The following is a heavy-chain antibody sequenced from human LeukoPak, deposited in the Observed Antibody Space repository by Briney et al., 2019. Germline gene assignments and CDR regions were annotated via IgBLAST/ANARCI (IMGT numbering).Heavy chain of an antibody. CDR2: LDWDDDK. CDR3: ARLVGATMPFDS. V-gene: IGHV2-70*01. J-gene: IGHJ4*02. CDR1: GFSLSTSGMC. Sequence: ASGPALANPTQTLTLTCTFSGFSLSTSGMCVSWIRQPPGKALEWLALLDWDDDKYYSTSLKTRLTISKDTSKNQVVLTMTNMDLVDTATYYCARLVGATMPFDSWGQGTLVTVSS. D-gene: IGHD1-26*01.